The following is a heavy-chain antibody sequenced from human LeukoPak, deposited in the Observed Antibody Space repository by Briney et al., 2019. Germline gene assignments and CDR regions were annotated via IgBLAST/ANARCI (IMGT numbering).Heavy chain of an antibody. J-gene: IGHJ4*02. CDR2: ISSSTTTM. D-gene: IGHD3-22*01. V-gene: IGHV3-48*01. CDR1: GFSFYTYS. Sequence: GGPLRLSCAASGFSFYTYSMDWVRQAPGKGLEWVSYISSSTTTMLYADSVKGRFTISRDNAKNSLYLQMDSLRAEDTAVYYCARGRHYYDSSVNRGADYWGQGTLVTVSS. CDR3: ARGRHYYDSSVNRGADY.